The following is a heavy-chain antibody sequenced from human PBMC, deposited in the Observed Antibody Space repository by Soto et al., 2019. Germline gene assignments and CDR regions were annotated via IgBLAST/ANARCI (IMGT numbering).Heavy chain of an antibody. CDR1: GFSLSTSGEG. CDR2: IYWDDDK. D-gene: IGHD2-21*01. V-gene: IGHV2-5*02. Sequence: QITLKESGPTLVKPTQTVTLTCTFSGFSLSTSGEGVGWIRQPPGKALEWLALIYWDDDKLYRPSLKNRLTITKDTSKNLVVLTMTNMDPVDTATYYCAHKVSREAGFDYWGQGTLVTVSS. J-gene: IGHJ4*02. CDR3: AHKVSREAGFDY.